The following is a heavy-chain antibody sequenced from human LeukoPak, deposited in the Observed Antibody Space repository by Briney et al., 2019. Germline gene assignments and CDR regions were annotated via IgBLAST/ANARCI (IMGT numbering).Heavy chain of an antibody. D-gene: IGHD3-10*01. CDR2: IESGGST. V-gene: IGHV3-53*01. J-gene: IGHJ6*02. CDR3: ARVGSYYDMDV. CDR1: GFTVSSKY. Sequence: GGSLRLSCAASGFTVSSKYMNWVRQAPGKGLEWVSVIESGGSTYYADSVKGRFTVSRDNFQNTLYLQMNSLRAEDTAIYYCARVGSYYDMDVWGQGTTVTVSS.